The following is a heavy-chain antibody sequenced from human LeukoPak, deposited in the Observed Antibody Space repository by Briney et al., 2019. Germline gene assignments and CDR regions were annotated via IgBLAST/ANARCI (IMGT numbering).Heavy chain of an antibody. CDR3: AKGITVAGPIDY. Sequence: GGSLSLSCAASGFTFSSYAMSWVRQAPGKGLEWVSAISGSGGNTYYADSVKGRFTISRDNSKNTLYLQMNSLRAEDTAVYYCAKGITVAGPIDYWGQGTLVTVSS. CDR2: ISGSGGNT. D-gene: IGHD6-19*01. CDR1: GFTFSSYA. V-gene: IGHV3-23*01. J-gene: IGHJ4*02.